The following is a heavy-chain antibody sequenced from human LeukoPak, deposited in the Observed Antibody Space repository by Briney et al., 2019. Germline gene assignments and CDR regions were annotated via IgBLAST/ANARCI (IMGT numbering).Heavy chain of an antibody. CDR2: IYYSGST. D-gene: IGHD3-22*01. CDR3: ARDASSGINWFDP. Sequence: SQTLSLTCTVSGGSISSGGYSWSWIRQHPGKGLEWIGYIYYSGSTYYNLSLKSRVTISVDTSKNQFSLKLSSVTAADTAVYYCARDASSGINWFDPWGQGTLVTVSS. V-gene: IGHV4-31*03. J-gene: IGHJ5*02. CDR1: GGSISSGGYS.